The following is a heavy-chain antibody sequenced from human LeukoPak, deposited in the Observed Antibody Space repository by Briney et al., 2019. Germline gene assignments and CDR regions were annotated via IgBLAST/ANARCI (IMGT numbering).Heavy chain of an antibody. D-gene: IGHD6-19*01. CDR2: ISGSGGST. J-gene: IGHJ4*02. CDR3: ARDMRWLALEALDY. V-gene: IGHV3-23*01. Sequence: GGSLRLSCAVSGFTFSSYAMSWVRQAPGKGLEWVSAISGSGGSTYYADSVKGRFTISRDNAKNTVFLQMNSLRAEDTAVYYCARDMRWLALEALDYWGQGTLVTVSS. CDR1: GFTFSSYA.